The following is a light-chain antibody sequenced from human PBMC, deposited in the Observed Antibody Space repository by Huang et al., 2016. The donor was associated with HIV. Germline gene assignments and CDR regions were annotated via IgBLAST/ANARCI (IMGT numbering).Light chain of an antibody. Sequence: IVITPSPLSLPVTPGEPASISCRSSPSLLHSYGYPYLDWYRQKPGQAPQLLIAVASIRASGVPDRFSGSGSVTDFTLKISRVEAEDVGIYFCMQALQTPRTFGQGTRLEIK. CDR3: MQALQTPRT. J-gene: IGKJ5*01. V-gene: IGKV2-28*01. CDR1: PSLLHSYGYPY. CDR2: VAS.